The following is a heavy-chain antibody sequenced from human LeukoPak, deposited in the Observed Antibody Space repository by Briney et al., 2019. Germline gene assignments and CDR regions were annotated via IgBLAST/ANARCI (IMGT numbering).Heavy chain of an antibody. V-gene: IGHV3-23*01. CDR2: INNSGDRR. CDR1: GFIFSNYA. Sequence: PGGSLRLSCAASGFIFSNYAMSWVRQDPGKGLEWVSGINNSGDRRFYADSVKGRFTISRDNSKNTLYLQMNSLRDEGTAVYYCARGWYNFDYWGQGTRVTVSS. J-gene: IGHJ4*02. CDR3: ARGWYNFDY. D-gene: IGHD6-19*01.